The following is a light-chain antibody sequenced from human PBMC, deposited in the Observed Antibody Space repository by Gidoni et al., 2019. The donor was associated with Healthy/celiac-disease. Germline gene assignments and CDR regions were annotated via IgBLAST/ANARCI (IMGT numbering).Light chain of an antibody. CDR3: QQYGSSPET. CDR1: QSVSSSY. V-gene: IGKV3-20*01. J-gene: IGKJ1*01. Sequence: EIVLTQSPGTLSLSPGERATLSCRASQSVSSSYLAWYQQKPGQAPRLLIYGASSSGSGSGTDFTLTISRLEPEDFAVYYCQQYGSSPETFGQGTKVEIK. CDR2: GAS.